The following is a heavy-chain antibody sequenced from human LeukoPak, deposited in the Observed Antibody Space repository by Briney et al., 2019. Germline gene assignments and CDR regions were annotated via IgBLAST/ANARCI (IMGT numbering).Heavy chain of an antibody. J-gene: IGHJ4*02. CDR2: INHSGST. CDR3: GRSYQGRDFDY. V-gene: IGHV4-39*01. CDR1: AGSISSSSYY. Sequence: SETLSLTCTVSAGSISSSSYYWSWIRQPPGKGLEWIGEINHSGSTNYNPSLKSRVTISVDTSKKQFSLKLSSVTAADTAVYYCGRSYQGRDFDYWGQGTLVTVSS.